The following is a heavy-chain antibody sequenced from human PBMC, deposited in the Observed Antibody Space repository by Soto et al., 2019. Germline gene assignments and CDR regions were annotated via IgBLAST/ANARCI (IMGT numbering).Heavy chain of an antibody. CDR3: ARAYCSSTSCYSPWFDP. Sequence: ASVKVSCTASGYTFTSYGISWVRQAPGQGLEWMGWISAYNGNTNYAQKLQGRVTMTTDTSTSTAYMELRSLRSDDTAVYYCARAYCSSTSCYSPWFDPWGQGTLVTV. J-gene: IGHJ5*02. CDR1: GYTFTSYG. V-gene: IGHV1-18*01. CDR2: ISAYNGNT. D-gene: IGHD2-2*01.